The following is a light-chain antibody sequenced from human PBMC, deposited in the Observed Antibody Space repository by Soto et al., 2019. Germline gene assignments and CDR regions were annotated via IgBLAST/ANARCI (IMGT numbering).Light chain of an antibody. CDR1: QSINSY. CDR2: AAS. Sequence: DIQMTQSPSSQSASVGDRVTITCRAIQSINSYLNWYQQKPGKAPKLLIYAASSLQSGVTSRFSGRGSETDFTLTITSLQPDDFATYYCQQSFRTPRTFGQGTRVEI. CDR3: QQSFRTPRT. V-gene: IGKV1-39*01. J-gene: IGKJ1*01.